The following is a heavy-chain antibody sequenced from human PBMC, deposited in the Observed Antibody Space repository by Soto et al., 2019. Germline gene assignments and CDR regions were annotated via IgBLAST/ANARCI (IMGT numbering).Heavy chain of an antibody. Sequence: QVQLQESGPGLVKPSQTLSLTCTVSGGSISSGGYYWSWIRQHPGKGLEWIGYIYYSGSTYYNPSLKSRVTRSVDTSKNQFSLKLSSVTAADTAVYYCARGNVLTDCGGDCDFGDAFDIWGQGTMVTVSS. D-gene: IGHD2-21*01. CDR3: ARGNVLTDCGGDCDFGDAFDI. CDR2: IYYSGST. CDR1: GGSISSGGYY. V-gene: IGHV4-31*03. J-gene: IGHJ3*02.